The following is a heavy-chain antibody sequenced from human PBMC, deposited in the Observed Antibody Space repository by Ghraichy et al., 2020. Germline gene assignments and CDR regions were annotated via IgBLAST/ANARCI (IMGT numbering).Heavy chain of an antibody. CDR3: ARDYMRGYSYGFDY. D-gene: IGHD5-18*01. J-gene: IGHJ4*02. CDR1: GFTFPIYY. V-gene: IGHV3-48*02. CDR2: ITSSGDI. Sequence: GGSLRLSCVASGFTFPIYYMNWVRQAPGKGLEWVSYITSSGDIDYADSVKDRFTISRDNAKNSLYLQMNSLRDEDTAVYFCARDYMRGYSYGFDYWGQGTRVTVSS.